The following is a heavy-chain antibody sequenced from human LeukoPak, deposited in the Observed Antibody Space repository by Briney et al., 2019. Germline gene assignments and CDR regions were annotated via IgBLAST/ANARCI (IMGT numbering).Heavy chain of an antibody. CDR2: ISGSGGST. CDR3: AKVDDSSGYYNSPYYYYGMDV. D-gene: IGHD3-22*01. J-gene: IGHJ6*02. V-gene: IGHV3-23*01. Sequence: SGGSLRLSCAASGFTFSSYAMSWVRQAPGKGLEWVSAISGSGGSTYYADSVKGRFTISRDNSKNTLYLQMNSLRAEDTAVYYCAKVDDSSGYYNSPYYYYGMDVWGQGTTVTVSS. CDR1: GFTFSSYA.